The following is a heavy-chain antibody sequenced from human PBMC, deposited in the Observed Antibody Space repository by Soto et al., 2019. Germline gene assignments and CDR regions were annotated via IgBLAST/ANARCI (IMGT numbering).Heavy chain of an antibody. Sequence: ASVKVSCKTSGYTFSSYTIAWVRQAPGQGLEWLGWISPDDGNTEYEQKFQGRVTTTADTLTNNAYMELRSLKYDDTAVYYCARVEAPFGESLHWGQGTPVTVSS. CDR1: GYTFSSYT. CDR3: ARVEAPFGESLH. CDR2: ISPDDGNT. J-gene: IGHJ4*02. D-gene: IGHD3-10*01. V-gene: IGHV1-18*01.